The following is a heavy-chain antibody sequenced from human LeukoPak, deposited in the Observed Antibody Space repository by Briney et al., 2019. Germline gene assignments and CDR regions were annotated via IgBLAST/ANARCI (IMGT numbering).Heavy chain of an antibody. Sequence: SETLSLTCTVSGGSISSYYWSWIRQPPGKGLEWIGYIYYSGSTNYNPSLKSRVTISVHTSKNQFSLKLSSVTAADTAVYYCARVNDILTGLSGYFDYWGQGPLVTVSS. D-gene: IGHD3-9*01. V-gene: IGHV4-59*01. J-gene: IGHJ4*02. CDR2: IYYSGST. CDR1: GGSISSYY. CDR3: ARVNDILTGLSGYFDY.